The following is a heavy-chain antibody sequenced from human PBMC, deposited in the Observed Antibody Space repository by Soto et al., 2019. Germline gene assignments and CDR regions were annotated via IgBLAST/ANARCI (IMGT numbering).Heavy chain of an antibody. V-gene: IGHV3-30*03. CDR1: GFTFSSYS. D-gene: IGHD3-22*01. CDR2: ISYDGSNE. Sequence: GGSLRLSCAASGFTFSSYSMNWVRQAPGKGLEWVALISYDGSNEYYAGSVKGRFTISRDNSKNTLYLQMNSLRPEDTAVYYCAEGRDSSGYYYAYWGQGALVTVSS. J-gene: IGHJ4*02. CDR3: AEGRDSSGYYYAY.